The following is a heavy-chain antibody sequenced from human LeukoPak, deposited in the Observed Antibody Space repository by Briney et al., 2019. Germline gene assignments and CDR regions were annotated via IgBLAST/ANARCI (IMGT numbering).Heavy chain of an antibody. J-gene: IGHJ3*02. CDR3: AKMREIVVVVTPIDI. V-gene: IGHV3-23*01. D-gene: IGHD2-15*01. CDR2: ISGSGHST. Sequence: PGGSLRLSCAASRFTFSSYAMSWVCQAPGKGLEWVSAISGSGHSTYYADSAKGRFTISRDNSKNTLYLQMNSLRAEDTAVYYCAKMREIVVVVTPIDIWGQGTVVTVSS. CDR1: RFTFSSYA.